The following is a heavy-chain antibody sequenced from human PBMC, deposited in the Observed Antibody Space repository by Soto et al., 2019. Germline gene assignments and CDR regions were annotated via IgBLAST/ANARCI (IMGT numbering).Heavy chain of an antibody. CDR3: GRNVLAVTEDAVDV. CDR2: IGISIGYI. J-gene: IGHJ3*01. V-gene: IGHV3-21*01. CDR1: GFILSSYT. Sequence: EEQLVESGGGLVKPGGSLRLSCVASGFILSSYTMSWVRQAPGKGLEWVSSIGISIGYIYYAESVTGRFTISRDNAQNSLFLEMNSLRAEDTALYFCGRNVLAVTEDAVDVWGQGTMVTVSS. D-gene: IGHD4-4*01.